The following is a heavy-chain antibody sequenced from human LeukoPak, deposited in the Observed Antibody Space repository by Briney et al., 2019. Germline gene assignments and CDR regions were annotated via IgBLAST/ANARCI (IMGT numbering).Heavy chain of an antibody. CDR3: ARSPYSSGWRYYYYGMDV. J-gene: IGHJ6*02. D-gene: IGHD6-19*01. Sequence: GGSLRLSCAASGFTVSSNYMSWVRQAPGKGLEWVSVIYSGGSTYYADSVKGRFIISRDNSKNTLYLQMNSLRAEDTAVYYCARSPYSSGWRYYYYGMDVWGQGTTVTVSS. CDR1: GFTVSSNY. V-gene: IGHV3-53*01. CDR2: IYSGGST.